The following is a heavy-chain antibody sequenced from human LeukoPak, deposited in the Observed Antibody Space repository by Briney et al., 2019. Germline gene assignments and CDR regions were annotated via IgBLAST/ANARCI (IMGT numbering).Heavy chain of an antibody. CDR2: ISYDGSNK. V-gene: IGHV3-30*03. CDR3: ARERAYYDFWSPEGDYYMDV. Sequence: GGSLRLSCAASGYTFSSYGMHWVRQAPGKGLEWVAVISYDGSNKYYADSVKGRFTISRDNSKNTLYLQMNSLRAEDTAVYYCARERAYYDFWSPEGDYYMDVWGKGTTVTVSS. D-gene: IGHD3-3*01. J-gene: IGHJ6*03. CDR1: GYTFSSYG.